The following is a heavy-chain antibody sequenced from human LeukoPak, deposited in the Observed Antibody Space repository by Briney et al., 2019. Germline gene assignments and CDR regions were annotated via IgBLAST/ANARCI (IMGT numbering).Heavy chain of an antibody. CDR1: GGSISSYY. V-gene: IGHV4-59*01. J-gene: IGHJ4*02. CDR2: IYYNGRA. CDR3: ARWYCSSGTCYYLDY. D-gene: IGHD2-2*01. Sequence: PSETLSLTCAASGGSISSYYWTWIRQSPGRGLEYIGHIYYNGRADYNPSLKSRVTISVDTSRNQFSLQLNSVTAADTAVYFCARWYCSSGTCYYLDYWGQGTLVTVSS.